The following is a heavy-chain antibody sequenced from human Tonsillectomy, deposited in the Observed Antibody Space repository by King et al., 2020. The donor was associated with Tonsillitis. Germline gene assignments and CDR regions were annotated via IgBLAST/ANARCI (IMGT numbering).Heavy chain of an antibody. J-gene: IGHJ3*01. D-gene: IGHD1-1*01. Sequence: VQLVESGGGLVQPGGSLRLSCAASGFTFSNYAMNWVRQAPGKGLEWFSGISGSGGSTYYADSVQGRFTISRDNSENTLFLQMNSLGAEDTAMYYCAKSVGSSTSVAFDLWGQGTLVTVSS. CDR1: GFTFSNYA. CDR2: ISGSGGST. V-gene: IGHV3-23*04. CDR3: AKSVGSSTSVAFDL.